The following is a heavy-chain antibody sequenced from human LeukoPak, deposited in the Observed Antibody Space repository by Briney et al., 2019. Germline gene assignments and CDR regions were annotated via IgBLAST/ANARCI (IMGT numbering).Heavy chain of an antibody. J-gene: IGHJ4*02. CDR2: IYYSGST. D-gene: IGHD1-1*01. V-gene: IGHV4-59*08. CDR3: ARHLGRSWNVYYFDF. CDR1: GGSFSGYY. Sequence: SETLSLTCAVYGGSFSGYYWSWIPQPPGKGLKWIGYIYYSGSTNYNPSLKSRVTISLDTSKNQFSLKLTSVTAADTAVYYCARHLGRSWNVYYFDFWGQGTLVTVSS.